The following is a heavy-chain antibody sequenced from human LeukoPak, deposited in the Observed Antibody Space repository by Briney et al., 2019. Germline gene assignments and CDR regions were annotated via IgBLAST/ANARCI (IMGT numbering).Heavy chain of an antibody. V-gene: IGHV4-34*01. J-gene: IGHJ3*02. Sequence: SETLSLTCAVYGGSFSGYYWSWIRQPPGKGLEWMGEIHHCGSTNYNPSLKSRVTISVDTSKNPFSLKLSSVTAADTAVYYCARLRYYDSTGYLEGADDAFDIWGQGTMVTVSS. CDR2: IHHCGST. CDR1: GGSFSGYY. CDR3: ARLRYYDSTGYLEGADDAFDI. D-gene: IGHD3-22*01.